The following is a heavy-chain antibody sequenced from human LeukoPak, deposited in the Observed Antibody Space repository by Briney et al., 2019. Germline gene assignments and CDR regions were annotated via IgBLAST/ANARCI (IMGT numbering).Heavy chain of an antibody. V-gene: IGHV3-23*01. CDR1: GFTFSSYA. J-gene: IGHJ4*02. D-gene: IGHD6-13*01. CDR2: ISGSGGST. Sequence: PGRSLRLSCAASGFTFSSYAMSWVRQAPGKGLEWVSAISGSGGSTYYADSVKGRFTISRDNSKNTLYLQMNSLRAEDTAVYYCAKDSPLPSSSWYLHPYYFDYWGQGTLVTVSS. CDR3: AKDSPLPSSSWYLHPYYFDY.